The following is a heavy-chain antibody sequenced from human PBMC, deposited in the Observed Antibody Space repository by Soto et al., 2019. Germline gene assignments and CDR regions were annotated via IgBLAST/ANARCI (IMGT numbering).Heavy chain of an antibody. Sequence: PSETLSLTCTVPGGSISSGNHYWSWIRQHPGMGLEWIGYIHYTGGAHYNPSLRSRVTISLDTSKNQFSLNLSSMTAADTAVYYCARGVLYWGQGALVTVSS. CDR2: IHYTGGA. D-gene: IGHD3-10*01. CDR3: ARGVLY. J-gene: IGHJ4*02. CDR1: GGSISSGNHY. V-gene: IGHV4-31*03.